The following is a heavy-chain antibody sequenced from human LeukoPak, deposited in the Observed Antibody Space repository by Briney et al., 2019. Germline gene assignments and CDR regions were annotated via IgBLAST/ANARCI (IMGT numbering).Heavy chain of an antibody. CDR1: GGTFSSYA. CDR3: ARHPPTLRFLEWLFPSYYYYGMDV. CDR2: VIPIFGTA. J-gene: IGHJ6*02. V-gene: IGHV1-69*05. D-gene: IGHD3-3*01. Sequence: SVKVSCKASGGTFSSYAIGWVRQAPGQGLEWMGGVIPIFGTANYAQKLQGRVTMTTDTSTSTAYMELRSLRSDDTAVYYCARHPPTLRFLEWLFPSYYYYGMDVWGQGTTVTVSS.